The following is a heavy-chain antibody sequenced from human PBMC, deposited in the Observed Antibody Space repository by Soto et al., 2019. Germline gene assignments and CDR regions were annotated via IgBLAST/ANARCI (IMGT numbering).Heavy chain of an antibody. CDR1: GGSFSGYY. J-gene: IGHJ5*02. CDR3: ARQRRPTMVRGSGWFDP. D-gene: IGHD3-10*01. V-gene: IGHV4-34*01. CDR2: INHSGST. Sequence: QVQLQQWGAGLLKPSETLSLTCAVYGGSFSGYYWSWIRQPPGKGLEWIGEINHSGSTNYNPSLKSRVTISVDTSKNQFSLKLSSVTAADTAVYYCARQRRPTMVRGSGWFDPWGQGTLVTVSS.